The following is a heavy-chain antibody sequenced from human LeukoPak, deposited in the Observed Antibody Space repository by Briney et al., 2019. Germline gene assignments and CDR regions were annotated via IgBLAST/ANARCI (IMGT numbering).Heavy chain of an antibody. D-gene: IGHD3-3*01. CDR2: IYYSGST. CDR3: ARRLYDFWSGYYQPRHFDY. J-gene: IGHJ4*02. V-gene: IGHV4-39*01. Sequence: PSETLSLTCTVSGGSISSSSNYWGWIRQPPGKGLEWIGSIYYSGSTYYNPSLKSRVTISVDTSKNQFSLKVTSVTAADTAVYYCARRLYDFWSGYYQPRHFDYWGQGTLVTVSS. CDR1: GGSISSSSNY.